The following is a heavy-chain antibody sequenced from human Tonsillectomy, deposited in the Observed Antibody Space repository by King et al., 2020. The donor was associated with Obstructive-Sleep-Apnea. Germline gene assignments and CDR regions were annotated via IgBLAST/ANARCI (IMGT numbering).Heavy chain of an antibody. Sequence: QLQESGPGLVKPSETLSLTCTVSGGSISGYYWSWIRQPPGKGLEWIGYIYYSVSTNYNPSLKRRFTISVETSTNQFSLKLSPVTAADTAVHYCAIHITVAGRIYYYYSGMDVWGQGTTVTVSS. J-gene: IGHJ6*02. CDR1: GGSISGYY. V-gene: IGHV4-59*08. CDR2: IYYSVST. CDR3: AIHITVAGRIYYYYSGMDV. D-gene: IGHD6-19*01.